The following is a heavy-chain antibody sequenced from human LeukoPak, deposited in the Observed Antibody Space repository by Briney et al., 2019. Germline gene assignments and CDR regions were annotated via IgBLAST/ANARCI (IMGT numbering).Heavy chain of an antibody. CDR3: ARHTTVVPPHYFDY. V-gene: IGHV4-59*08. D-gene: IGHD4-23*01. J-gene: IGHJ4*02. CDR1: GGSISSYY. Sequence: SETLSLTCTVSGGSISSYYWSWIRQPPGKGLEWIGYIYYSGSTNYNPSLKSRVTISLDTSKNQISLKLSSVTAADTAVYYCARHTTVVPPHYFDYWGQGTLVTVSS. CDR2: IYYSGST.